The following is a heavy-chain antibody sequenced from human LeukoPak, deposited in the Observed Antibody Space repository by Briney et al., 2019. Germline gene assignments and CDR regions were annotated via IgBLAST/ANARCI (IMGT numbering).Heavy chain of an antibody. V-gene: IGHV1-2*02. CDR1: GYTFTGYY. D-gene: IGHD6-6*01. Sequence: ASVKVSCKASGYTFTGYYMHWVGQAPGQGLEWMGWINPNSGGTNYAQKFQGRVTMTRDTSISTAYMELSRLRSDDTAVYYCARDALVDASGDYWGQGTLVTVSS. J-gene: IGHJ4*02. CDR2: INPNSGGT. CDR3: ARDALVDASGDY.